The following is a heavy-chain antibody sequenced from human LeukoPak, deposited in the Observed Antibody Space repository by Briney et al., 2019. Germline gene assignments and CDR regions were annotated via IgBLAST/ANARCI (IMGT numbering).Heavy chain of an antibody. V-gene: IGHV4-59*08. CDR2: IYYSGST. J-gene: IGHJ5*02. Sequence: SETLSLTCTVSGGSISSYYWSWIRQPPGKGLEWIGYIYYSGSTNYNPSLKSRVTISVVTSKNQFSLKLSSVTAADTAVYYCARRSSDWFYWFDPWGQGTLVTVSS. CDR1: GGSISSYY. CDR3: ARRSSDWFYWFDP. D-gene: IGHD6-19*01.